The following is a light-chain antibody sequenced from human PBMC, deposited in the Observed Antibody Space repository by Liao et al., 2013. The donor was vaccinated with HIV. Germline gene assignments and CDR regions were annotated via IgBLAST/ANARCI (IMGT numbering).Light chain of an antibody. CDR1: NVGRKS. CDR3: QVWDSSSDHRWV. CDR2: FDS. J-gene: IGLJ3*02. V-gene: IGLV3-21*01. Sequence: SYVLTQPPSVSVAPGETARLTCGGNNVGRKSVHWYQQKPGQAPVMVIYFDSDRPSGIPERFSGSNSGNTATLTISRVEAGDEADYYCQVWDSSSDHRWVFGGGTEADRP.